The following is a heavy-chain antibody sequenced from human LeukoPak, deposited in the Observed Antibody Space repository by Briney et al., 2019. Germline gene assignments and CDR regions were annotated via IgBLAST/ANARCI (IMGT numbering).Heavy chain of an antibody. CDR1: GFTFSSYA. Sequence: GGSLRLSCAASGFTFSSYAMSWVRQAPGKGLEWVSAISGSGGSTHYADSVKGRFTISRDNSKNTLYLQMNSLRAEDTAVYYCANHQRYSSGWYVGFQHWGQGTLVTVSS. D-gene: IGHD6-19*01. J-gene: IGHJ1*01. CDR3: ANHQRYSSGWYVGFQH. V-gene: IGHV3-23*01. CDR2: ISGSGGST.